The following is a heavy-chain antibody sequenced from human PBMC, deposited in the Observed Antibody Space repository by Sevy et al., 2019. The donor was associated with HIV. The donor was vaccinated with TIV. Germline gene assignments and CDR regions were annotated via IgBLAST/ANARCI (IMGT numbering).Heavy chain of an antibody. J-gene: IGHJ4*02. CDR3: VGRPYSSAYSWSYHFDY. Sequence: GGSLGPSGAASGFTFSDYYMSWIRQAPGKGLGGISYISGSSSAIVYADSVKGRFAISRNNAKNSLYLHMDNLRAEDTAVYFCVGRPYSSAYSWSYHFDYWGQGTLVTVSS. CDR2: ISGSSSAI. CDR1: GFTFSDYY. D-gene: IGHD3-16*01. V-gene: IGHV3-11*01.